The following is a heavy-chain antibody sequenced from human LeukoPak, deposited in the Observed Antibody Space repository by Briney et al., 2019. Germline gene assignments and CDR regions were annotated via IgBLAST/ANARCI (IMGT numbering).Heavy chain of an antibody. D-gene: IGHD3-22*01. CDR2: IYHSGST. Sequence: KPSETLSLTCTVSGYSISSGYYWGWIRQPPGKGLEWIGSIYHSGSTYYNPSLKSRVTISVDTSKNQFSLKLSSVAAADTAVYYCARKPYDSSGYYYVRSYYFDYWGQGTLVTVSS. CDR1: GYSISSGYY. J-gene: IGHJ4*02. V-gene: IGHV4-38-2*02. CDR3: ARKPYDSSGYYYVRSYYFDY.